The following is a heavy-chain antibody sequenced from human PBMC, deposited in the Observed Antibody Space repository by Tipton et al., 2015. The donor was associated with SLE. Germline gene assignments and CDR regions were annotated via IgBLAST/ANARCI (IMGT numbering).Heavy chain of an antibody. J-gene: IGHJ5*01. CDR1: GFTFSSYE. D-gene: IGHD3-10*01. V-gene: IGHV4-34*01. CDR2: IYHSGST. CDR3: ARGHYYYGSGSYLNWFDP. Sequence: LRLSCAASGFTFSSYEIHWVRQPPGKGLEWIGEIYHSGSTNYNPSLKSRVTISVDTSKNQFSLRLTSVTAADTAMYYCARGHYYYGSGSYLNWFDPWGQGTLVTVSS.